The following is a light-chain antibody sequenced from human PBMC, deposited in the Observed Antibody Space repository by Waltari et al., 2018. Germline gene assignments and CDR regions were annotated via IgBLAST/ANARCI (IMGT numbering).Light chain of an antibody. CDR2: GKN. CDR1: SLRSYY. Sequence: SSELTQDPAVSVALGQPVRITCQGASLRSYYPRWYQQKPEQAPVLFIDGKNNRPSGITDRFSGSSSGNTASLTITGAQAADEADYYCNSRDSSCNHLVFGGGTKLTVL. V-gene: IGLV3-19*01. CDR3: NSRDSSCNHLV. J-gene: IGLJ2*01.